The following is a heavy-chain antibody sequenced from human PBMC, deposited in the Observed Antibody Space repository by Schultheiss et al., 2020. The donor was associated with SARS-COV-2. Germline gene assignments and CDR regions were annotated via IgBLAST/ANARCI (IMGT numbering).Heavy chain of an antibody. V-gene: IGHV3-30*18. J-gene: IGHJ6*02. CDR2: ISYDGSNK. Sequence: GGSLRLSCVASGFTFSTHGMHWVRQAPGKGLEWVAVISYDGSNKYYADSVKGRFTISRDNSKNTLYLQMNSLRAEDTAVYYCAKGAESGNYYDSISGYYYGMDVWGQGTTVTVSS. CDR1: GFTFSTHG. CDR3: AKGAESGNYYDSISGYYYGMDV. D-gene: IGHD3-22*01.